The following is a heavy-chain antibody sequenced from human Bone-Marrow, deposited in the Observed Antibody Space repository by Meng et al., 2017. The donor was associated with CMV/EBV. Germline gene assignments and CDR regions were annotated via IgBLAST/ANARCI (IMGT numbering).Heavy chain of an antibody. J-gene: IGHJ3*01. CDR3: ARLRLEGDNNDDLSV. D-gene: IGHD1-1*01. Sequence: GGSMRLSCAASGFPFGAYSFHWVRQSPDKGLEWLTFISSTGIYTFYANSVKGRFTVSRDHSKKTLYLQIDSLRPDDTGLYYCARLRLEGDNNDDLSVWGLGTMVTVSS. V-gene: IGHV3-30*03. CDR1: GFPFGAYS. CDR2: ISSTGIYT.